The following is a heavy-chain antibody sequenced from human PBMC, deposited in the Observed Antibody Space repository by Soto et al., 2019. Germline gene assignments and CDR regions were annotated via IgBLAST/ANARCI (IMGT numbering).Heavy chain of an antibody. J-gene: IGHJ5*02. CDR3: ARDSEATFGGVIVIPNWFDP. CDR1: GFTFSSYA. Sequence: ESGGGVVQPGRSLRLSCAASGFTFSSYAMHWVRQAPGKGLEWVAVISYDGSNKYYADSVKSRFTISRDNSKNTLYLQMNSLRAEDTAVYYCARDSEATFGGVIVIPNWFDPWGQGTLVTVSS. V-gene: IGHV3-30-3*01. D-gene: IGHD3-16*02. CDR2: ISYDGSNK.